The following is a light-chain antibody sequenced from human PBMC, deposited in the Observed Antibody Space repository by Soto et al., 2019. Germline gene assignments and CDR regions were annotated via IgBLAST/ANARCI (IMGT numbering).Light chain of an antibody. J-gene: IGLJ2*01. V-gene: IGLV2-14*01. CDR2: DVS. CDR3: SSYTSSRNGV. Sequence: QSALTQPASVSGSPGQSITISCTGTSSDVGGYNYVSWYQQHPGKAPKLMIYDVSNRPSGVSNRFAGAKSGNTASLTISGLQAEDEADYYCSSYTSSRNGVFGGGTKVTAL. CDR1: SSDVGGYNY.